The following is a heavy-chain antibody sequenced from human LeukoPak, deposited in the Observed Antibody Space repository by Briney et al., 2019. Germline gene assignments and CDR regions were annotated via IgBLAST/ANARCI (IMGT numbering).Heavy chain of an antibody. Sequence: SQTLSLTCAISGDSVSSNSAAWNWIRQSPSRGLEWLGRTYYRSKWYNDYAVSVKSRITINPDTSKNQFSLQLNSVTPEDTAVYYCARVLADQHWNYGNPYYYYYYGMDVWGQGTTVTVSS. V-gene: IGHV6-1*01. D-gene: IGHD1-7*01. CDR3: ARVLADQHWNYGNPYYYYYYGMDV. CDR1: GDSVSSNSAA. CDR2: TYYRSKWYN. J-gene: IGHJ6*02.